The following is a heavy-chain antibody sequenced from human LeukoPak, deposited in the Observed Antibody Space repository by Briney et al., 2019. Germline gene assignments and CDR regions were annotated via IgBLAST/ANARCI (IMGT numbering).Heavy chain of an antibody. CDR2: INLDGSER. J-gene: IGHJ4*02. Sequence: GGSLRLSCSASGFTFSSYYMRWVRQAPGKGLEWVAKINLDGSERYYVDSVKGRFTISRDNAKNSLYLQMNSLRVEDTAVYYCARQGISTFDDWGQGTLVTVSS. CDR1: GFTFSSYY. CDR3: ARQGISTFDD. D-gene: IGHD3-3*01. V-gene: IGHV3-7*03.